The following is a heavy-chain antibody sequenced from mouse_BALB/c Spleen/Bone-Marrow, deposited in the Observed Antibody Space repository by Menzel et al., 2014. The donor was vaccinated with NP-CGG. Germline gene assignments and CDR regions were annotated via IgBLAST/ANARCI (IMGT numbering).Heavy chain of an antibody. Sequence: EVMLVESGAELVKPGDSVKLSCTASGFNIKDTYMHWVKQRPEQGLEWIGRIDPANGNTKYDPKFQGKATITADTSSNTAYLQLSSLTSEDTAVYYCARYYYAMDYWGQGTSVTVSS. CDR1: GFNIKDTY. CDR3: ARYYYAMDY. J-gene: IGHJ4*01. CDR2: IDPANGNT. V-gene: IGHV14-3*02.